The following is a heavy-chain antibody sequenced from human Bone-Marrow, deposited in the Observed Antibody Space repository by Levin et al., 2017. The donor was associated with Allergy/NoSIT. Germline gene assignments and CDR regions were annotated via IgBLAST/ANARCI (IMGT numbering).Heavy chain of an antibody. Sequence: EASVKVSCKASGYTLTSYYMHWVRQAPGQGLEWMGIINPSGGSRSYAQNFQGRVTMTSDTSTNTVYMELSSLNSEDTAVYYCAREQTHYYESSGYSMGFWGQGTLVTVSS. D-gene: IGHD3-22*01. J-gene: IGHJ4*02. V-gene: IGHV1-46*01. CDR2: INPSGGSR. CDR1: GYTLTSYY. CDR3: AREQTHYYESSGYSMGF.